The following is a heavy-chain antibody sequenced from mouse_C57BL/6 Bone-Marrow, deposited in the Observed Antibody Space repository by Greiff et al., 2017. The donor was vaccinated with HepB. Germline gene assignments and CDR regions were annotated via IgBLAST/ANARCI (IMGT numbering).Heavy chain of an antibody. CDR3: ASPTLSRPVAGYAMDY. J-gene: IGHJ4*01. CDR2: INPNNGGT. D-gene: IGHD1-1*01. Sequence: VQLQQSGPELVKPGASVKMSCKASGYTFTDYNMHWVKQSHGKSLEWIGYINPNNGGTSYNQKFKGKATLTVNKSSSTAYMELRSLTSEDSAVYYCASPTLSRPVAGYAMDYWGQGTSVTVSS. V-gene: IGHV1-22*01. CDR1: GYTFTDYN.